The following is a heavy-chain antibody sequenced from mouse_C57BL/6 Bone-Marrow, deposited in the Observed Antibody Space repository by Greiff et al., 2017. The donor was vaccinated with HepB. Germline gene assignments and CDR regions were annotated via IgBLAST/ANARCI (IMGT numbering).Heavy chain of an antibody. D-gene: IGHD2-3*01. CDR2: INPGSGGT. J-gene: IGHJ4*01. Sequence: VQLQQSGAELVRPGTSVKVSCKASGYAFTNYLIEWVKQRPGQGLEWIGVINPGSGGTNYNEKFKGKATLTADKSSSTAYMQLSSLTSEDSAVYFCARSPIYDGYYEYYAMDYWGQGTSVTVSS. CDR1: GYAFTNYL. CDR3: ARSPIYDGYYEYYAMDY. V-gene: IGHV1-54*01.